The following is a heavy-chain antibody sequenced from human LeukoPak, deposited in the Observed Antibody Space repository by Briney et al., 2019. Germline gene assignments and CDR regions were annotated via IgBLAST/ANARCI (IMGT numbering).Heavy chain of an antibody. CDR1: GGTFSSYA. CDR3: ARHRPRHGDTADY. V-gene: IGHV1-69*05. CDR2: IIPIFGTA. Sequence: SVKVSCKASGGTFSSYAISWVRQAPGQGLEWMGGIIPIFGTANYAQKFQGRVTITRGTSASTVYMELSSLRSEDTAVYYCARHRPRHGDTADYWGQGTLVTVSS. D-gene: IGHD5-18*01. J-gene: IGHJ4*02.